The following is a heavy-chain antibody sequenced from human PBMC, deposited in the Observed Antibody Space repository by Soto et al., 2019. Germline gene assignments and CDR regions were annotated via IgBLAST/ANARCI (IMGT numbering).Heavy chain of an antibody. CDR1: GGSISSRGDY. V-gene: IGHV4-39*01. CDR3: ASHLARMTGDYYYSYGMDV. Sequence: SVTLSLTCTVSGGSISSRGDYWGWISQPPGKGLEWIGSIYYSGSTYYNPSLKSRVTISVATSKNQFSRKLSSVTAADTAVYYCASHLARMTGDYYYSYGMDVWGQGTTVTVSS. CDR2: IYYSGST. J-gene: IGHJ6*02. D-gene: IGHD3-9*01.